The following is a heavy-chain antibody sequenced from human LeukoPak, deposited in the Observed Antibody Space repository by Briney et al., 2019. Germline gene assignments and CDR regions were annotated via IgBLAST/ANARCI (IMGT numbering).Heavy chain of an antibody. CDR1: GYTFTGYY. CDR3: ARDSSLVSGRYSSGWYEGFYYFDY. CDR2: INPNSGGT. Sequence: ASVKVSCKASGYTFTGYYMHWVRPAPGQGLEWMGWINPNSGGTNYAQKFQGWVTMTRDTSISTAYMELSRLRSDDTAVYYCARDSSLVSGRYSSGWYEGFYYFDYWGQGTLVTVSS. V-gene: IGHV1-2*04. J-gene: IGHJ4*02. D-gene: IGHD6-19*01.